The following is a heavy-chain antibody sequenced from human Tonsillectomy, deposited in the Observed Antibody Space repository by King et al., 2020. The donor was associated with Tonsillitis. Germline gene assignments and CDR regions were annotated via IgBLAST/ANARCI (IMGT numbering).Heavy chain of an antibody. Sequence: QLQESGPGLVKPSETLSLTCTVSGGSISSSSYYWGWIRQPPGKGLEWIGSIYYSGSTYYNPSLKSRVTISVDTSKNQFSLKLSSVTAADTAVYYCARQTLSASNWFDPWGQGTLVTVSS. CDR1: GGSISSSSYY. CDR2: IYYSGST. J-gene: IGHJ5*02. V-gene: IGHV4-39*01. D-gene: IGHD1-26*01. CDR3: ARQTLSASNWFDP.